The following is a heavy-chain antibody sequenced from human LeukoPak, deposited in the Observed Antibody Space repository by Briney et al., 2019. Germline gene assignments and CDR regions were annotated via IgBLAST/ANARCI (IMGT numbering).Heavy chain of an antibody. CDR2: INQDGSEE. CDR1: GFTFGDYA. CDR3: VRDGGVSGYDLLDY. V-gene: IGHV3-7*01. D-gene: IGHD5-12*01. Sequence: GGSLRLSCTASGFTFGDYAMSWVRQAPGKGLEWVAHINQDGSEEHYMDSVKARFTISRDNAKNSLSLQMNSLRAEDTAVYYCVRDGGVSGYDLLDYWGQGTLVTVSS. J-gene: IGHJ4*02.